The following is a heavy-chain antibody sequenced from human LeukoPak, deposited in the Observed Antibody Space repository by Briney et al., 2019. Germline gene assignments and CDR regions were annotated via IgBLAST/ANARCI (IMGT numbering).Heavy chain of an antibody. Sequence: ASVKVSCKASGGTFSSYAISWVRQAPGQGLEWMGGIIPIFGTANYAQKFQGRVTITADKSTSTAYMELSSLRSEDTAVYYCAREVPYSSSWDDAFDIWGQGTMVTVSS. V-gene: IGHV1-69*06. CDR1: GGTFSSYA. CDR2: IIPIFGTA. D-gene: IGHD6-13*01. CDR3: AREVPYSSSWDDAFDI. J-gene: IGHJ3*02.